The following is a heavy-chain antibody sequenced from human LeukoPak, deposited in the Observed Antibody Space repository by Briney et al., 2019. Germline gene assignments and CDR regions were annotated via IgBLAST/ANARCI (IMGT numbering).Heavy chain of an antibody. Sequence: ASVKVSCKASGYSFTSYGISWVRQAPGQGLEWMGWISGFNGNTNFAQKVQGRVTMTTDTSTSTAYMELRSLTSDDTAVYYCARDRSRGTHDYWGQGTQVTVSS. CDR3: ARDRSRGTHDY. CDR2: ISGFNGNT. D-gene: IGHD1-1*01. V-gene: IGHV1-18*01. CDR1: GYSFTSYG. J-gene: IGHJ4*02.